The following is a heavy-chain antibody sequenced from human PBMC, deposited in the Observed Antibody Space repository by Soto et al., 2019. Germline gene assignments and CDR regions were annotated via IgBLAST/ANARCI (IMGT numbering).Heavy chain of an antibody. V-gene: IGHV4-30-4*01. D-gene: IGHD3-3*01. CDR2: IYYSGST. CDR1: GGSISSGDYY. J-gene: IGHJ5*02. CDR3: ARVAYDFWRTGGFDP. Sequence: SETLSLTCTVSGGSISSGDYYWSWIRQPPGKGLEWIGYIYYSGSTYYNPSLKSRVTISVDTSKNQFSLKLSSVTAADTAVYYCARVAYDFWRTGGFDPWGQGTLVTVSS.